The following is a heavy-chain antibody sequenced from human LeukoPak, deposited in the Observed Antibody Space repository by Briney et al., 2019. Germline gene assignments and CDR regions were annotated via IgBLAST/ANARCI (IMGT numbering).Heavy chain of an antibody. CDR1: GFTFTNYW. Sequence: PGGSLRLSCVASGFTFTNYWMHWVRQAPGKGLEGVSRINGDGSNTNYADSVKGRFTISRYNARNTLYLQMNGLRSEDTALYYCSSTSPTSHFDFWGQGTLVTVSS. CDR2: INGDGSNT. V-gene: IGHV3-74*01. D-gene: IGHD2/OR15-2a*01. CDR3: SSTSPTSHFDF. J-gene: IGHJ4*02.